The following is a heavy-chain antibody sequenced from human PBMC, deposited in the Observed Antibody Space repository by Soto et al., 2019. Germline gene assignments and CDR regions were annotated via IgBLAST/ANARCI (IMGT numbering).Heavy chain of an antibody. CDR3: ARLIWYYDSSGYYLRGLYYFDY. CDR1: GGSISSYY. V-gene: IGHV4-59*08. CDR2: IYYSGST. D-gene: IGHD3-22*01. Sequence: SETLSLTCTVSGGSISSYYWSWIRQPPGKGLEWIGYIYYSGSTNYNPSLKSRVTISVDTSKNQFSLKLSSVTAADTAVYYCARLIWYYDSSGYYLRGLYYFDYWGQGTLVTVPQ. J-gene: IGHJ4*02.